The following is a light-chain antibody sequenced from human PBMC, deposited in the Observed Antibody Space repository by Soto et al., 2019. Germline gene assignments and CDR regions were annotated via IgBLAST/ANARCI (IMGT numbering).Light chain of an antibody. CDR1: NSDIGTYIY. CDR3: SSYAGVKNFVV. CDR2: EVS. Sequence: QSVLTQPPSASGSPGQSVTISCTGTNSDIGTYIYVSWYQQHPGKGPRLIIYEVSKRPSGVPDLFSGSKSGNTASLTVSGLQTEDEADYYCSSYAGVKNFVVFGGGTKLTVL. V-gene: IGLV2-8*01. J-gene: IGLJ2*01.